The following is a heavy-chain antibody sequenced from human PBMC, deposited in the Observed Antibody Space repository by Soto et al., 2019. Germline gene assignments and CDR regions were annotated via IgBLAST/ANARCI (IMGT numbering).Heavy chain of an antibody. D-gene: IGHD3-9*01. CDR1: GFSFRSYW. Sequence: EVQLVESGGGLVQSGGSLGLSCVASGFSFRSYWMHWVRQAPGKGLVWVARISSDGTTTTYADSANGRFTVSRDNAANTMYLQKSSLRAEDTAVYYFAREYYGVLTGYYNDYWGQGTLVTVSS. CDR2: ISSDGTTT. J-gene: IGHJ4*02. V-gene: IGHV3-74*01. CDR3: AREYYGVLTGYYNDY.